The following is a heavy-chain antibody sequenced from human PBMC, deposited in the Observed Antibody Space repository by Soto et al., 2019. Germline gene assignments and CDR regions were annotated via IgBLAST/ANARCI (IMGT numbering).Heavy chain of an antibody. CDR3: ARGGSESDY. CDR2: IKEDGSDK. CDR1: GFTLSTYW. V-gene: IGHV3-7*01. Sequence: EVQLVESGGGLVQPGGSLRLSCAASGFTLSTYWMTWVRQAPGKGLEWVANIKEDGSDKNYVDSVKGRFTISRDNAKNSLYLQMNSLRVEDTALYYCARGGSESDYWGQGTLVIVSS. J-gene: IGHJ4*02.